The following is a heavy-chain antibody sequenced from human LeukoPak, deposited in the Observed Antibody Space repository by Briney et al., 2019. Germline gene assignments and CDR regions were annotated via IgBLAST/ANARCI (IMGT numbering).Heavy chain of an antibody. CDR3: ARGVTGIAVAGNPKYYYYGMDV. J-gene: IGHJ6*02. CDR2: INHSGIT. Sequence: PSETLSLTCAVYGGSFSGYYWSWIRQPPGKGLEWIGEINHSGITNYNPSLKSRVTISVDTSKSQFSLKLSSVTAADTAVYYCARGVTGIAVAGNPKYYYYGMDVWGQGTTVTVSS. CDR1: GGSFSGYY. D-gene: IGHD6-19*01. V-gene: IGHV4-34*01.